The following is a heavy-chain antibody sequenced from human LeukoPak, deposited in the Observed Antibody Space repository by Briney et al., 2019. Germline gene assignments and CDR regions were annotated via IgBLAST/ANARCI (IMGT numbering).Heavy chain of an antibody. CDR2: IRYDGTNK. J-gene: IGHJ4*02. CDR1: GFSFSSYG. Sequence: PGGSLRLSCAASGFSFSSYGMHWVRQGPGKGLEWVAFIRYDGTNKYYPDSVKGRFTISRDNSKNTQFLEMNSLRPEDTAVYYCVKDVANNFFYLDYWGQGTLVTVTS. V-gene: IGHV3-30*02. CDR3: VKDVANNFFYLDY. D-gene: IGHD5-24*01.